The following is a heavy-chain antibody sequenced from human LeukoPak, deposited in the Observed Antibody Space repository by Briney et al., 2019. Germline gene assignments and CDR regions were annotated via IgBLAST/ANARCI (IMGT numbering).Heavy chain of an antibody. CDR2: ISYDGINK. CDR3: AKGGTSYGDYELDY. Sequence: GGSLRLSCAAPGFTFSNYGMHWVRQAPGEGLEWVAVISYDGINKYYAVSVKGRFTISRDNSKNTLYLQMNSLRPEDTAVYYCAKGGTSYGDYELDYWAREPWSPSPQ. CDR1: GFTFSNYG. J-gene: IGHJ4*02. V-gene: IGHV3-30*18. D-gene: IGHD4-17*01.